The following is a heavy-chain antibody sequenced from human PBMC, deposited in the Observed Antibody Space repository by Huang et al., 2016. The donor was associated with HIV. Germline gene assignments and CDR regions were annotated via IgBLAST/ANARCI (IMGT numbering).Heavy chain of an antibody. D-gene: IGHD3-10*01. V-gene: IGHV4-39*01. CDR2: IYFKGGT. Sequence: QLLLQESGPGLVKPSEALALTCAVSGGSIRSSDYHWGWIRQPPGKGLEWIGGIYFKGGTHDSPALKSRVTIAVDTSKNLFFLNLTSMTAADTAVYYGARHREGPVAYYSGWGSHLNYMDVWGRGRTVVVSS. CDR1: GGSIRSSDYH. J-gene: IGHJ6*03. CDR3: ARHREGPVAYYSGWGSHLNYMDV.